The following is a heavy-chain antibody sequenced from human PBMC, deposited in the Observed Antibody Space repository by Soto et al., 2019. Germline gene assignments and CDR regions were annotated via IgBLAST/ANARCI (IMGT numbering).Heavy chain of an antibody. CDR3: ARGLGGLLYCAWLSGS. CDR2: INPNSGGT. Sequence: QVQLVQSGADVKKPGASVKVSCKASGYSFTDYYIHWVRQAPGQGLEWMGWINPNSGGTNFAPKFQGRVIMTRDTSTITADMELSRLTSDDTAFYYFARGLGGLLYCAWLSGSWGQGTMVTVSS. CDR1: GYSFTDYY. J-gene: IGHJ5*02. V-gene: IGHV1-2*02. D-gene: IGHD3-9*01.